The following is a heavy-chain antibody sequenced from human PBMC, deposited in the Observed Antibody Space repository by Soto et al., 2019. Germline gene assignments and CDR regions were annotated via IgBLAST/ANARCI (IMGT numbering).Heavy chain of an antibody. Sequence: SETLSLTXTVSDDSISSYYWNWIRQPAGKGLEWIGRVPTNGATNYNPSLESRVTMSVDTSKNQFSLKLTSVTAADTAVYFCARADYEILTGSYAMDVWGQGTTVTVSS. CDR1: DDSISSYY. D-gene: IGHD3-9*01. J-gene: IGHJ6*02. CDR2: VPTNGAT. CDR3: ARADYEILTGSYAMDV. V-gene: IGHV4-4*07.